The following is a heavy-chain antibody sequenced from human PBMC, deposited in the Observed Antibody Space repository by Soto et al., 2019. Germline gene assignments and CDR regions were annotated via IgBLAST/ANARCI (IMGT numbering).Heavy chain of an antibody. V-gene: IGHV3-23*01. Sequence: EVQLLESGGGLVQPGGSLRLSCAASGFTFSSYAMSWVRQAPGKGLEWVSAISGSGGSTYYADSVKGRFTISRDNSKNTLYLQMNSLRAEDTAVYYCAKRTPTIFGVVIIHGMDVWGQGTTVTVSS. D-gene: IGHD3-3*01. CDR3: AKRTPTIFGVVIIHGMDV. J-gene: IGHJ6*02. CDR2: ISGSGGST. CDR1: GFTFSSYA.